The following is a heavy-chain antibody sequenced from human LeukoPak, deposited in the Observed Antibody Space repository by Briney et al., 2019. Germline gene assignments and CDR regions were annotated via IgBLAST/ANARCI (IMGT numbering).Heavy chain of an antibody. CDR3: ASTSWELPDY. CDR2: IKQDGSEK. Sequence: PGGSLRLSCAASGFAFSSYWMSWVRQAPGKGLEWVANIKQDGSEKYYVDSVKGRFTISRDNAKNSLYLPMNSLRAEDTAVYYCASTSWELPDYWGQGTLVTVSS. V-gene: IGHV3-7*01. J-gene: IGHJ4*02. D-gene: IGHD1-26*01. CDR1: GFAFSSYW.